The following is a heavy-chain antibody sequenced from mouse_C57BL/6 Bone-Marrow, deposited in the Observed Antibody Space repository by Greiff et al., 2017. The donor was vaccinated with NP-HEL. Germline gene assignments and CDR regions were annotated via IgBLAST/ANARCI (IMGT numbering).Heavy chain of an antibody. J-gene: IGHJ3*01. V-gene: IGHV1-42*01. Sequence: VQLKQSGPELVKPGASVKISCKASGYSFTGYYMNWVKQSPEKSLEWIGEINPSTGGTTYNQKFKAKATLTVDKSSSTAYMQLKSLTSEDSAVYYCAKYYAAWFAYWGQGTLVTVSA. D-gene: IGHD1-1*02. CDR2: INPSTGGT. CDR3: AKYYAAWFAY. CDR1: GYSFTGYY.